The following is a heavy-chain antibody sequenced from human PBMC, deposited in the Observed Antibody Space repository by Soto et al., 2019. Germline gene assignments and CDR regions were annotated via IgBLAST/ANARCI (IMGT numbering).Heavy chain of an antibody. CDR3: ARHNRHYYGSGSLNWFDP. J-gene: IGHJ5*02. Sequence: LSLTCTVSGGSISSSSYYWGWIRQPPGKGLEWIGSIYYSGSTYYNPSLKSRVTISVDTSKNQFSLKLSSVTAADTAVYYCARHNRHYYGSGSLNWFDPWGQGTLVTV. CDR2: IYYSGST. V-gene: IGHV4-39*01. CDR1: GGSISSSSYY. D-gene: IGHD3-10*01.